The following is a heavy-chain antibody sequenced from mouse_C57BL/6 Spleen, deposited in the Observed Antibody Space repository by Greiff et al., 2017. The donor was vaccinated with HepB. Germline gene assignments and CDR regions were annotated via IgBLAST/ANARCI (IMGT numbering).Heavy chain of an antibody. D-gene: IGHD2-4*01. CDR1: GYAFSSYW. J-gene: IGHJ1*03. Sequence: VKLQESGAELVKPGASVKISCKASGYAFSSYWMNWVKQRPGKGLEWIGQIYPGDGDTNYNGKFKGKATLTADKSSSTAYMQLSSLTSEDSAVYFCARDGGYDYGDWYFDVWGTGTTVTVSS. CDR3: ARDGGYDYGDWYFDV. V-gene: IGHV1-80*01. CDR2: IYPGDGDT.